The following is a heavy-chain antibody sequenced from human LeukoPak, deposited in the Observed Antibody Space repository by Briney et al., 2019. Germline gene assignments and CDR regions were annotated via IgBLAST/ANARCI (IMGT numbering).Heavy chain of an antibody. D-gene: IGHD6-19*01. V-gene: IGHV3-23*01. J-gene: IGHJ6*02. Sequence: GGSLRLSCAASGFTFSSYAMSWVRQAPGKGLEWVSAISGSGGSTYYADSVKGRFTISRDNSKNTLYLQMNSLSAEDTAVYYCAKMGYSSGWDLYYYGMDVWGQGTTVTVSS. CDR3: AKMGYSSGWDLYYYGMDV. CDR1: GFTFSSYA. CDR2: ISGSGGST.